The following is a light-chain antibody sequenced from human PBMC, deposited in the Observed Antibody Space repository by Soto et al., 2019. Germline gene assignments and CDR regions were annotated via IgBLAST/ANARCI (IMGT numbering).Light chain of an antibody. V-gene: IGKV1-27*01. CDR1: QGISNH. J-gene: IGKJ4*01. CDR3: QKFTSAPFN. Sequence: DIQMTQSPSSLSASGGDRATITCVASQGISNHLAWYQQKPGKLPKLLIYAASILQSGVPSRFSGSGSGTDFTLTISSLQPEDVAIYYCQKFTSAPFNFGGGTKVDIK. CDR2: AAS.